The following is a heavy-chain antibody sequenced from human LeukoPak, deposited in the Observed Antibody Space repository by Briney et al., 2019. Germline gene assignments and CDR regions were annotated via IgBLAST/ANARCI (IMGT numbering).Heavy chain of an antibody. CDR1: DDSTSSYY. D-gene: IGHD6-13*01. CDR2: IYTSGST. V-gene: IGHV4-4*07. J-gene: IGHJ4*02. CDR3: ARHSRSWYFDY. Sequence: SETLSHTCTVSDDSTSSYYWSWIRQPAGKGPEWIGRIYTSGSTSYNPSLKSRVTMSVDTSKNQFSLRLSAVTAADTAVYYCARHSRSWYFDYCGQGILVTVSS.